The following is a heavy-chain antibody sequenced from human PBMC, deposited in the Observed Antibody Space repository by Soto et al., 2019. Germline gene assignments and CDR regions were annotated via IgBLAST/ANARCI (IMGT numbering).Heavy chain of an antibody. Sequence: PGGSLRLSCVASGFTFRSYWMHWVRQAPGKGLVWVSHINGDGSTTSYADSVKGRFTISRDNAKNTVYLQMNSLRAEDTAVYYCAKDPLLEQPPVRVYAATPGMDVWGQGTTVTVSS. CDR1: GFTFRSYW. CDR2: INGDGSTT. D-gene: IGHD6-13*01. J-gene: IGHJ6*02. CDR3: AKDPLLEQPPVRVYAATPGMDV. V-gene: IGHV3-74*01.